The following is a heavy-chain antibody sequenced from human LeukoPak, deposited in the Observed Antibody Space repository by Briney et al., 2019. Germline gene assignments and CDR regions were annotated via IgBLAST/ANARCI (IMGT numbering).Heavy chain of an antibody. Sequence: SETLSLTCTVSGGSISSYYWSWIRQPPGKGLEWIGYIYYSGSTNYNPSLKSRVTISVDTSKNQFSLKLSSVTAADTAVYYCARKRASPRFDYWGQGTLVTVSS. CDR3: ARKRASPRFDY. J-gene: IGHJ4*02. V-gene: IGHV4-59*12. CDR1: GGSISSYY. CDR2: IYYSGST.